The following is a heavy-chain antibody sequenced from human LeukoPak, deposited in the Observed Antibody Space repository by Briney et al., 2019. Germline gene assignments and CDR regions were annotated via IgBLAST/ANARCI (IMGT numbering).Heavy chain of an antibody. V-gene: IGHV3-7*01. J-gene: IGHJ6*03. CDR2: IKQDGSEK. CDR1: GFTFSSYW. Sequence: GGSLRLSCADSGFTFSSYWMSWVRQAPGKGLEWVANIKQDGSEKYYVDSVKGRFTISRDNAKNSLYLQMNSLRAEDTAVYYCARDPNWNREKDMDVWGKGTTVTVSS. D-gene: IGHD1-1*01. CDR3: ARDPNWNREKDMDV.